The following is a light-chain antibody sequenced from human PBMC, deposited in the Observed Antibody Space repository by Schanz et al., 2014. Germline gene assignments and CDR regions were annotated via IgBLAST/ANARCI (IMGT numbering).Light chain of an antibody. CDR1: SSDIGGRAY. V-gene: IGLV2-23*03. Sequence: QSVLTQPDSVSGSPGQSITISCTGTSSDIGGRAYVSWYQQRPGKAPKLMIYEGSKRPSGVSNRFSGSKSGNTASLTISGLQAEDEADYYCCSYAGSSTFGFGGGTKVTVL. CDR2: EGS. CDR3: CSYAGSSTFG. J-gene: IGLJ2*01.